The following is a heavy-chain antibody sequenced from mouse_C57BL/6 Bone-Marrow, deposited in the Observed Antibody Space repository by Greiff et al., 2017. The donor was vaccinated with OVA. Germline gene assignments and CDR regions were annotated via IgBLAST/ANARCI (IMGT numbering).Heavy chain of an antibody. CDR1: GYTFTSYW. V-gene: IGHV1-55*01. Sequence: VNLQQPGAALLQPGASVKMSCKASGYTFTSYWLTWVQPRPGQGLEWIGAISPGSGSTNYNAKFKSKATLTVETSSSTAYMQLSSLTSEDSAVYYCARRYYGSSWYFDVWGTGTTVTVSS. CDR3: ARRYYGSSWYFDV. CDR2: ISPGSGST. J-gene: IGHJ1*03. D-gene: IGHD1-1*01.